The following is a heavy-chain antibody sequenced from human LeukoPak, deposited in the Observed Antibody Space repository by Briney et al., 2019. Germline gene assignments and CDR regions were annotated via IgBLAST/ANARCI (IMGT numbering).Heavy chain of an antibody. V-gene: IGHV3-23*01. D-gene: IGHD3-9*01. CDR2: ISGSGGST. CDR1: GFTFSSYA. J-gene: IGHJ4*02. Sequence: GGSLRLSCAASGFTFSSYAMSWVRQAPGKGLEWVSAISGSGGSTYYADSVKGRFTISRDNSKNTLYLQMNSLRAEDTAVYYCAKGGPGYDILTGYRPFDYWGQGTLVTVSS. CDR3: AKGGPGYDILTGYRPFDY.